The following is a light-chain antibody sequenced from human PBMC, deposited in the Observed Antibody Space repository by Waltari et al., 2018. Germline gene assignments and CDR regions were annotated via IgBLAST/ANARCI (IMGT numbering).Light chain of an antibody. CDR1: QSVDIY. J-gene: IGKJ4*01. CDR2: DAS. Sequence: EVVLTQSPATLSLSPGERATLSCRASQSVDIYLAWYQQKPGQAPRRLIYDASNRATGIPARFSGSGSGTDFTLTISSLEPEDFAIYYCQQRKHWPPLTFGGGTKVEIK. V-gene: IGKV3-11*01. CDR3: QQRKHWPPLT.